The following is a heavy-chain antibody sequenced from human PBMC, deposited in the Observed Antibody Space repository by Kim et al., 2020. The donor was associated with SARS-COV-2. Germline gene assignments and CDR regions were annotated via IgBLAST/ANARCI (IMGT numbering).Heavy chain of an antibody. CDR1: GGSFSGYY. Sequence: SETLSLTCAVYGGSFSGYYWSWIRQPPGKGLEWIGEINHSGSTNYNPSLKSRVTISVDTSKNQFSLKLSSVTAADTAVYYCARVVMPRSSKCHFDYWGQGTLVTVSS. CDR3: ARVVMPRSSKCHFDY. CDR2: INHSGST. D-gene: IGHD6-6*01. J-gene: IGHJ4*02. V-gene: IGHV4-34*01.